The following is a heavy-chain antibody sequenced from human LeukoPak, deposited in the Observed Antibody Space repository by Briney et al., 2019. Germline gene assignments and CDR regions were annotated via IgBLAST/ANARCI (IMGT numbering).Heavy chain of an antibody. Sequence: SETLSLTCSVSSYSINSNYYWGWIRQSPGKGLEWIGSIYHTGSTYYNPSLKSRVTISLDASNKQFSLRLSSVTAADTAMYYCARHGWDYPSGTYYTFDPWGQGTLVTVSS. D-gene: IGHD3-10*01. CDR3: ARHGWDYPSGTYYTFDP. CDR2: IYHTGST. J-gene: IGHJ5*02. V-gene: IGHV4-38-2*01. CDR1: SYSINSNYY.